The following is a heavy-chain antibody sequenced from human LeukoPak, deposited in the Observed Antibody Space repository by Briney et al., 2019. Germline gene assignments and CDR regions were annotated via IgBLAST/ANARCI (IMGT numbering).Heavy chain of an antibody. J-gene: IGHJ4*02. Sequence: GESLRLSCAASGFTFSSYNMNWVRQAPGKGLEWVSYISSSSSTIYYADSVKGRFTISRDNAKNSLYLQMNSLRAEDTAVYYCARDSYNVQLLPLPLDYWGQGSLVTVSS. V-gene: IGHV3-48*01. CDR3: ARDSYNVQLLPLPLDY. CDR2: ISSSSSTI. D-gene: IGHD5-24*01. CDR1: GFTFSSYN.